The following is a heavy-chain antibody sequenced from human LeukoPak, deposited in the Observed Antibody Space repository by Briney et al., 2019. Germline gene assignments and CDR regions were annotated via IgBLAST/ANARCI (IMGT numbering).Heavy chain of an antibody. CDR1: GFNFNTYW. CDR2: IKQDGSEK. V-gene: IGHV3-7*01. CDR3: ARRVAVADNYFDY. J-gene: IGHJ4*02. Sequence: GGSLRLSCAASGFNFNTYWMSWVRQAPGKGLEWVANIKQDGSEKFYVDSMKGRFTISRDNSKNSLYLQMNSLRAEDTAMYYCARRVAVADNYFDYWGQGTLVTVSS. D-gene: IGHD6-19*01.